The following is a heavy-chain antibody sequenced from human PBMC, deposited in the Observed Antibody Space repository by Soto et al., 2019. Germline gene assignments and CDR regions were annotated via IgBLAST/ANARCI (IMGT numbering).Heavy chain of an antibody. CDR1: GGTFSPYT. V-gene: IGHV1-69*08. CDR2: IIPFHGVT. D-gene: IGHD3-9*01. J-gene: IGHJ4*02. Sequence: QVQLVQSGAEVKKPGSSVKVSCKASGGTFSPYTINWVRQAPGQGLEWMGRIIPFHGVTNYAQKFQARVTITADKSTSTAYMELSGLRFEDTAMYYCTRDWEITVSTWSFAGFWARGTLVTVSS. CDR3: TRDWEITVSTWSFAGF.